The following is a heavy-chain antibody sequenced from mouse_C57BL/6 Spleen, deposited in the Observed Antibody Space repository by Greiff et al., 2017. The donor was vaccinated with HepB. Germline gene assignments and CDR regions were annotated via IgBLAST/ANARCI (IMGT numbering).Heavy chain of an antibody. D-gene: IGHD1-1*01. CDR1: GYTFTSYD. V-gene: IGHV1-85*01. CDR3: ARRITTVAWYFDV. Sequence: QVQLKQSGPELVKPGASVKLSCKASGYTFTSYDINWVKQRPGQGLEWIGWIYPRDGSTKYNEKFKGKATLTVDTSSSTAYMELHSLTSEDSAVYFCARRITTVAWYFDVWGTGTTVTVSS. J-gene: IGHJ1*03. CDR2: IYPRDGST.